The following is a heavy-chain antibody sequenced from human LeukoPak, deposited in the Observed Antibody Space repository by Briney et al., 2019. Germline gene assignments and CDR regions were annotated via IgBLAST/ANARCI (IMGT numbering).Heavy chain of an antibody. CDR1: GYTFTDYH. D-gene: IGHD1-1*01. CDR3: ARELGGGTTREDWFDP. J-gene: IGHJ5*02. Sequence: GASVTVSFTSSGYTFTDYHMHWVRQAPGQGLEWMGWINPDSGGTNYAQNFQGRVTMTRDTSISTAYMELYSLRSDDTAVYYCARELGGGTTREDWFDPWGQGTLVTVSS. V-gene: IGHV1-2*02. CDR2: INPDSGGT.